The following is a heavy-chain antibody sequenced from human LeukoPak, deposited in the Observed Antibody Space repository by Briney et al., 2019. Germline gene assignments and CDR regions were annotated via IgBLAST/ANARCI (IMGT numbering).Heavy chain of an antibody. J-gene: IGHJ4*02. V-gene: IGHV3-66*02. D-gene: IGHD3-22*01. CDR3: ARDYYDSSGAGSL. CDR2: IYSGGST. Sequence: PGGSLRLSCAASGFTVCSNYMSWVRQAPGKGLEWVSVIYSGGSTYYADSVKGRFTISRDNSKNTLYLQMNSLRAEDTAVYYCARDYYDSSGAGSLWGQGTLVTVSS. CDR1: GFTVCSNY.